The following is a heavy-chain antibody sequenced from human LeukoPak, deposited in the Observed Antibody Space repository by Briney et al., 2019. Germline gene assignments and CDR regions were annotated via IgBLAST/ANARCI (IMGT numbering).Heavy chain of an antibody. CDR1: GFTFSSYA. V-gene: IGHV3-23*01. Sequence: GGSLRLSCAASGFTFSSYAMTWVRQAPGKGLQWVSAISGGGGSTYYADSVKGRFTISRDNSKNTLYLQMNSLRAEDTAVYYCAKYYYDSSGYYITPPARAPDYWGQGTLVTVSS. J-gene: IGHJ4*02. D-gene: IGHD3-22*01. CDR2: ISGGGGST. CDR3: AKYYYDSSGYYITPPARAPDY.